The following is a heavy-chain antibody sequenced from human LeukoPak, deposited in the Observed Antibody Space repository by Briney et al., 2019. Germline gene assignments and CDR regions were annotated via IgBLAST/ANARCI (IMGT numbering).Heavy chain of an antibody. J-gene: IGHJ4*02. Sequence: PGGSLRLSCAASGFTLSSYAMSWVRQAPGKGLEWVSAISGSGGSTYYADSVKGRFTISRDNSKNTLYLQMNSLRAEDTAVYYCAKDFVGAPTLDYWGQGTLVTVSS. D-gene: IGHD1-26*01. CDR1: GFTLSSYA. V-gene: IGHV3-23*01. CDR3: AKDFVGAPTLDY. CDR2: ISGSGGST.